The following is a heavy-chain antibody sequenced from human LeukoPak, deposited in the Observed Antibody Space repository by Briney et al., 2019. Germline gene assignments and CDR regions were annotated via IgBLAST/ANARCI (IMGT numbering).Heavy chain of an antibody. CDR1: GFTFSSYA. V-gene: IGHV3-23*01. CDR2: ISGSGGST. CDR3: AKDWQQWLVRPGSVDY. D-gene: IGHD6-19*01. J-gene: IGHJ4*02. Sequence: GGSLRLSCAASGFTFSSYAMSWVRQAPGKGLEWVSAISGSGGSTYYADSVKGRFTISRDNSKNTLYLQMNSLRAEDTAVYYCAKDWQQWLVRPGSVDYWGQGTLVTVSS.